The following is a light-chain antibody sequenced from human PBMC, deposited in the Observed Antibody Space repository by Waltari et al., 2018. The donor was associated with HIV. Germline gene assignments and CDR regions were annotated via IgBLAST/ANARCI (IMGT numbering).Light chain of an antibody. J-gene: IGLJ2*01. Sequence: QAVVTQEPALTVSPGGTVTLTCGSSSGPVTSGHYPHWFRQKPGQAPRALIYDTNNKHSWTPARFSGSLLGGKAALTLSGAQPEDEADYFCLLSYSGARPAIFGGGTKLSVL. V-gene: IGLV7-46*01. CDR2: DTN. CDR3: LLSYSGARPAI. CDR1: SGPVTSGHY.